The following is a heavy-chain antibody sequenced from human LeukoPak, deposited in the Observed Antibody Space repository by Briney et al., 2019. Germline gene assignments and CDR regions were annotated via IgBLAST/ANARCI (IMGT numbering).Heavy chain of an antibody. D-gene: IGHD3-3*01. CDR2: INPNTGGT. CDR3: ARDFSQIDNYLYY. CDR1: GYTFTDNY. Sequence: ASVKVSCKASGYTFTDNYMHWVRQAPGQGLEWMGWINPNTGGTNYAQKFQGWVTMTRDTSTSTAYMELSRLTSDDTAVYYCARDFSQIDNYLYYWGQGTLVTVSS. V-gene: IGHV1-2*04. J-gene: IGHJ4*02.